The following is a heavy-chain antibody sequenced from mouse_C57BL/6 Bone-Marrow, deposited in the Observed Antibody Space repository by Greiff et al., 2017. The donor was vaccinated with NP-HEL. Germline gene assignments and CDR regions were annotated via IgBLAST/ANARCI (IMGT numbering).Heavy chain of an antibody. D-gene: IGHD1-1*01. CDR1: GYTFTSYW. Sequence: EVQLQQSGTVLARPGASVKMSCKTSGYTFTSYWMHWVKQRPGQGLEWIGAIYPGNSDTSYNQKFKGKAKLTAVTSASTAYMELSSLTNEDSAVYYCTRCDYGSSHYFDYWGQGTTLTVSS. CDR3: TRCDYGSSHYFDY. CDR2: IYPGNSDT. J-gene: IGHJ2*01. V-gene: IGHV1-5*01.